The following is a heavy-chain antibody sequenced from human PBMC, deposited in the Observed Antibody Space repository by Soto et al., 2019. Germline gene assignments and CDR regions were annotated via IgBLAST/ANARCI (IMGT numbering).Heavy chain of an antibody. D-gene: IGHD2-15*01. J-gene: IGHJ3*02. CDR2: ISYSGST. CDR3: ARGAEGGDAFDI. Sequence: QVQLQESGPGLVKPSQTLSLTCTVSGGSISSGDYYWSWIRQTPGKVLEWIGYISYSGSTYYNPSLKSRGTISVDTSKNLFSLKLSSVTAADTAVYYCARGAEGGDAFDIWGQGTMVTVSS. V-gene: IGHV4-30-4*01. CDR1: GGSISSGDYY.